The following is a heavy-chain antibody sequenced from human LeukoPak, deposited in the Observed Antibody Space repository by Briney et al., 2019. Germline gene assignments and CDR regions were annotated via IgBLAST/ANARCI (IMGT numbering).Heavy chain of an antibody. D-gene: IGHD3-22*01. CDR3: ARAEGYYDSSGYYYSFDY. CDR2: ISSSSSYI. J-gene: IGHJ4*02. CDR1: GFTFSSYS. Sequence: GGSLRLSCATSGFTFSSYSMNWVRQAPGKGLEWVSSISSSSSYIYYADSVKGRFTISRDNAKNSLYLQMNSLRAEDTAVYYCARAEGYYDSSGYYYSFDYWGQGTLVTVSS. V-gene: IGHV3-21*01.